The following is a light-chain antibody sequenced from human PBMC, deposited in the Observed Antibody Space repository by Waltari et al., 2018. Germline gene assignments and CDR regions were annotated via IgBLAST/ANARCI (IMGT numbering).Light chain of an antibody. CDR1: QSVGRS. J-gene: IGKJ1*01. V-gene: IGKV3-20*01. CDR3: QHYVTIPVT. Sequence: EIVLTQSPGTLSLSPGDRATLSCRTSQSVGRSLAWYQQKRGQAPRLLIYGASSSATGIPDRFSGSGSGTDFSLTISRLEPEDFAVYYCQHYVTIPVTFGQGTKVEIK. CDR2: GAS.